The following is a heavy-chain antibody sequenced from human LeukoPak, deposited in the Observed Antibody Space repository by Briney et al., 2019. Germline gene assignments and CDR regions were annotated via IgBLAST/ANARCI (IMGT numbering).Heavy chain of an antibody. CDR3: ARDRHYDILTGYHKNYFDY. CDR2: ISAYNGNT. J-gene: IGHJ4*02. Sequence: ASVKVSCKASGYTFTSYGISWVRQAPGQGLEWMGWISAYNGNTNYAQKLQGRVTMTTDTSTSTAYMELRSLGSDDTAVYYCARDRHYDILTGYHKNYFDYWGQGTLVTVSS. V-gene: IGHV1-18*01. CDR1: GYTFTSYG. D-gene: IGHD3-9*01.